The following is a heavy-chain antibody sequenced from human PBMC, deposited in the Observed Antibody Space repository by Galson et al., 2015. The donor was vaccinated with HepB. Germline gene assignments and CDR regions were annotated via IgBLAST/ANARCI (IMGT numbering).Heavy chain of an antibody. CDR3: ARDRADYYDSSGYSGAFDI. CDR2: IIPMFDTA. J-gene: IGHJ3*02. Sequence: SVKVSCKASGGSFNTCAISWLRQAPGQGLEWMGGIIPMFDTAIYAQKFQGRVTITADKSTNTAYMDLSSLRSEDTAVYYCARDRADYYDSSGYSGAFDIWGHGTMVTVSS. V-gene: IGHV1-69*06. CDR1: GGSFNTCA. D-gene: IGHD3-22*01.